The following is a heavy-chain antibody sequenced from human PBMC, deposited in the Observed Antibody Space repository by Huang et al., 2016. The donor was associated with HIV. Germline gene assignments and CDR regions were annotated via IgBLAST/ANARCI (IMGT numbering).Heavy chain of an antibody. Sequence: QVHLEESGGGVVQPGRPLRISCTASGFMFSTFGIDWVRQAPGKGLEWVAGISNDGSRKYYVDSVKGRFTISRDNSKNIVYLQMNSLRPEDTAVYYCAKPSGDYEFFDFWGQGTVVTVSS. CDR2: ISNDGSRK. J-gene: IGHJ4*02. CDR3: AKPSGDYEFFDF. CDR1: GFMFSTFG. D-gene: IGHD4-17*01. V-gene: IGHV3-30*18.